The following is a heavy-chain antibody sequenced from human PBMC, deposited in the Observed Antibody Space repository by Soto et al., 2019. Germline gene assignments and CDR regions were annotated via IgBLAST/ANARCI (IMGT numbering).Heavy chain of an antibody. CDR3: ARDKDYYGSGSYSLDAFDI. V-gene: IGHV3-21*01. CDR1: GFTFSSYS. D-gene: IGHD3-10*01. J-gene: IGHJ3*02. CDR2: ISSSSSYI. Sequence: EVQLVESGGGLVQPGGSLRLSCAASGFTFSSYSMNWVRQAPGKGLEWVSSISSSSSYIYYADSVKGRFTISRDNAKNSLYLQMNSLRAEDTAVYYCARDKDYYGSGSYSLDAFDIWGQGTMVTVSS.